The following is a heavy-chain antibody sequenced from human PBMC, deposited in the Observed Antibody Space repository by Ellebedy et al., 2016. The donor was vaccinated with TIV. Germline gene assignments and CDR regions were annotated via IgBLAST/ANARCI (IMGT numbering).Heavy chain of an antibody. J-gene: IGHJ5*02. D-gene: IGHD1-26*01. V-gene: IGHV4-59*12. CDR2: IYYSGST. CDR1: GGSISSYY. CDR3: ARDEREDLDRFDP. Sequence: SETLSLXXTVSGGSISSYYWSWIRQPPGKGLEWIGYIYYSGSTYYNPSLKSRVTISVDTSKNQFSLKLSSVTAADTAVYYCARDEREDLDRFDPWGQGTLVTVSS.